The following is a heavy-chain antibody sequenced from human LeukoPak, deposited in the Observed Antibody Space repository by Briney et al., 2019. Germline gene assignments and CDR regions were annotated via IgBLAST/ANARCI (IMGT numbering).Heavy chain of an antibody. CDR2: IIPIFGTA. D-gene: IGHD3-22*01. Sequence: SVKVSCKASGGTFISYAISWVRQAPGQGLEWMGGIIPIFGTANYAQKFQGRVTITADESTSTAYMELSSLRSEDTAVYYCARHSGYHSTMYLDYWGQGTLVTVSS. J-gene: IGHJ4*02. CDR1: GGTFISYA. V-gene: IGHV1-69*13. CDR3: ARHSGYHSTMYLDY.